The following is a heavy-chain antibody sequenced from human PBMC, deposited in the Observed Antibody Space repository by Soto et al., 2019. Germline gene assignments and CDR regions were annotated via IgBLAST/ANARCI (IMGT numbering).Heavy chain of an antibody. V-gene: IGHV1-2*02. D-gene: IGHD6-13*01. J-gene: IGHJ5*02. CDR2: INPNSGGT. Sequence: GASVKVSCKASGYIFTVYYIHWVRQAPGQGLEWMGWINPNSGGTNYAQKFQGRVTMTRDTSITTAYMELSRLRYDDTAVYYCARDLDSSSWYRMKENYNWFDPWGQGILITVSS. CDR3: ARDLDSSSWYRMKENYNWFDP. CDR1: GYIFTVYY.